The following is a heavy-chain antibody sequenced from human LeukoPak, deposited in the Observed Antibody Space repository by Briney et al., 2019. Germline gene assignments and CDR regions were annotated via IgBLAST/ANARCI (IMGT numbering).Heavy chain of an antibody. CDR3: ARDGRGSLDY. CDR1: GGTISSGGYY. V-gene: IGHV4-30-2*01. CDR2: IYHSGST. J-gene: IGHJ4*02. D-gene: IGHD1-26*01. Sequence: SETLSLTCTVSGGTISSGGYYWSWIRQPPGKGLEWIGYIYHSGSTYYNPSLKSRVTISVDRSKNQFSLKLSSVTAADTAVYYCARDGRGSLDYWGQGTLVTVSS.